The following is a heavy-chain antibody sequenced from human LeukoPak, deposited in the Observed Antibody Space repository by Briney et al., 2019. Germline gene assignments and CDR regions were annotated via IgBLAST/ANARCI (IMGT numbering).Heavy chain of an antibody. CDR1: GFTFSSCA. CDR3: ARVHSSSWSFDY. CDR2: IYSGGST. V-gene: IGHV3-53*01. Sequence: SGGSLRLSCAASGFTFSSCAMSWVRQAPGKGLEWVSVIYSGGSTYYADSVKGRFTISRDNSKNTLYLQMNSLRAEDTAVYYCARVHSSSWSFDYWGQGTLVTVSS. J-gene: IGHJ4*02. D-gene: IGHD6-13*01.